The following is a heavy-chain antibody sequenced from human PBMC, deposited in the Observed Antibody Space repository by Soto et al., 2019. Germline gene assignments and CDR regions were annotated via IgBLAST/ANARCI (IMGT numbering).Heavy chain of an antibody. CDR3: ARGKKVVVVPAAPYNGFDP. D-gene: IGHD2-2*01. J-gene: IGHJ5*02. CDR2: INHSGST. CDR1: GGSFSCYY. Sequence: SETLSLTCPVYGGSFSCYYWSGSRQPPGKGLEWIGEINHSGSTNYNPSLKSRVTISVDTSKNQFSLKLSSVTAADTAVYYCARGKKVVVVPAAPYNGFDPWGQGTLVTVSS. V-gene: IGHV4-34*01.